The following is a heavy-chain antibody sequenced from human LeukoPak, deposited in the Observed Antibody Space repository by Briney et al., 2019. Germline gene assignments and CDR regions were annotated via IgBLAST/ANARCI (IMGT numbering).Heavy chain of an antibody. D-gene: IGHD3-3*01. CDR3: ARGDDFWSGYSFDY. CDR2: INSDGSST. CDR1: GFAFSSYW. Sequence: GGSLRLSCAASGFAFSSYWMHWVRQAPGKGLVWVSRINSDGSSTSYADSVKGRFTISRDNAKNTLYLQMNSLRAEDTAVYYCARGDDFWSGYSFDYWGQGTLVTVSS. V-gene: IGHV3-74*01. J-gene: IGHJ4*02.